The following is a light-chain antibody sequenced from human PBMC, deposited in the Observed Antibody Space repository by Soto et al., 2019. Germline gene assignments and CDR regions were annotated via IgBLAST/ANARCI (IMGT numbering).Light chain of an antibody. J-gene: IGKJ1*01. CDR3: QQYGSPPQT. CDR2: GAS. CDR1: QSVSSY. V-gene: IGKV3-20*01. Sequence: EIVMTQSPATLSVSPGEGATLSCRASQSVSSYLAWYQQKPGQAPRLLIYGASSRATGIPDRISGSGSGTDFTLTISRLEPEDFAVYYCQQYGSPPQTFGQGTKVDIK.